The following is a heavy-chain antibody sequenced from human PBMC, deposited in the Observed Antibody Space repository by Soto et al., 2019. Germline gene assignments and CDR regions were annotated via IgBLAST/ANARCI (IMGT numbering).Heavy chain of an antibody. V-gene: IGHV3-74*01. Sequence: EVQLVESGGGSVQPGGSLRLSCAASGFTFSSYWMHWVRQAPGKGLVWVSRIKNDGSITSYADSVKGRFTISSDNAKNTLYLQMNSLRAEYTAVYYCAKSDWFDPWGQGNLVTVAS. J-gene: IGHJ5*02. CDR1: GFTFSSYW. CDR3: AKSDWFDP. CDR2: IKNDGSIT.